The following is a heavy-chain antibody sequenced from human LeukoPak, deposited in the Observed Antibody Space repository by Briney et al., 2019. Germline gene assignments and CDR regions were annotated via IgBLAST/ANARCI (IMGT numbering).Heavy chain of an antibody. Sequence: NPGRSLRLSCAASGFTFSSYAMHWVAQGPGKAWGGGAVISYDGSNKYYADSVKGRFTISRDNSKNTLYLQMNSLRAEDTAVYYCARDRGTMIVVVTLDYWGQGTLVTVSS. V-gene: IGHV3-30*04. CDR2: ISYDGSNK. CDR1: GFTFSSYA. CDR3: ARDRGTMIVVVTLDY. J-gene: IGHJ4*02. D-gene: IGHD3-22*01.